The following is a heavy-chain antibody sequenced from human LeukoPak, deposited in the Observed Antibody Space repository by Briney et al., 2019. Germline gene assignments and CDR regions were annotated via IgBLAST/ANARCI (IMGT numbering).Heavy chain of an antibody. V-gene: IGHV1-46*01. CDR2: INPSGGST. CDR3: ARESIAAAGPGSTANYYYYYYMDV. CDR1: GYTFTSYY. D-gene: IGHD6-13*01. J-gene: IGHJ6*03. Sequence: GASVKVSCKASGYTFTSYYMHWVRQAPGQGLEWMGIINPSGGSTSYAQKFQGRVTMTRDTSTSTVYMELSSLRSEDTAVYYCARESIAAAGPGSTANYYYYYYMDVWGKGTTVTISS.